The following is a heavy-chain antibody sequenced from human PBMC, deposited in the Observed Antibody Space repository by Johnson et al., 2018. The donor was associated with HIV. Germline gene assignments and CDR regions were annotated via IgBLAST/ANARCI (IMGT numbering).Heavy chain of an antibody. CDR1: GFTFSSYW. V-gene: IGHV3-30-3*01. D-gene: IGHD2-2*01. J-gene: IGHJ3*02. Sequence: QVQLVESEGGLVQPGGSLRLSCAASGFTFSSYWMSWVRQAPGKGLEWVAVISYDGSNKYYADSVKGRFTISRDNSKKTLYRQMNSLGAEDTAVYYCARDHGSMPAVAFDIWGQGTMVTVSS. CDR2: ISYDGSNK. CDR3: ARDHGSMPAVAFDI.